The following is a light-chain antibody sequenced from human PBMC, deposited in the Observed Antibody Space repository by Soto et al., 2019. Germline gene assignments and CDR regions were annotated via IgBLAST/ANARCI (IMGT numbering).Light chain of an antibody. V-gene: IGKV3-20*01. J-gene: IGKJ4*01. CDR3: QQYGSSPLT. CDR2: GAS. Sequence: EIVLTQSPGTLSLSPGERATLSCRASQRVSSSYLAGYQQKPAQAPRLLIYGASSRATGIPDRFSGSGSGTDFTLTISRLEPEDFAVYYCQQYGSSPLTFGGGTKVEIK. CDR1: QRVSSSY.